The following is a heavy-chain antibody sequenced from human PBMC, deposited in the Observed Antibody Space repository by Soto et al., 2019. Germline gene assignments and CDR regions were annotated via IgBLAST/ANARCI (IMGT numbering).Heavy chain of an antibody. V-gene: IGHV4-38-2*02. CDR1: GYSISTGFN. J-gene: IGHJ4*02. Sequence: PSETPSLTCVVSGYSISTGFNWGWIRRPPGKGLEWIGSIYHSGSTYYNPSLKSRITLSADTSKNQISLKMSSVTAADTAVYYCARDWGSGFYHFDCWGQRTLVTVSS. D-gene: IGHD3-16*01. CDR3: ARDWGSGFYHFDC. CDR2: IYHSGST.